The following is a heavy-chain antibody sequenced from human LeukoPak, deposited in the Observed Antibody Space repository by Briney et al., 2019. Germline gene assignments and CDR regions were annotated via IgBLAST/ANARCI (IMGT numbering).Heavy chain of an antibody. CDR1: GFTFSGYA. CDR2: ISYDGSNK. V-gene: IGHV3-30*04. Sequence: GGSLRLSCAASGFTFSGYAMHWVRQAPGKGLEWVAVISYDGSNKYYADSVKGRFTISRDNSKNTLYLQMNSLRAEDTAVYYCATLRVWFRDFDYWGQGTLVTVSS. D-gene: IGHD3-10*01. J-gene: IGHJ4*02. CDR3: ATLRVWFRDFDY.